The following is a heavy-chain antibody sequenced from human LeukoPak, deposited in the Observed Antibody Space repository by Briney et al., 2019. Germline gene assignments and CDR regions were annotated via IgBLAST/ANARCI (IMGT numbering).Heavy chain of an antibody. Sequence: PSQTLSLTCTVSGNSFSHGGYYWNWLRQPPGKGLEWIGYIYHSGDAHYNPSLKSRLTISLDKSKKQFSLNLSSVSAADTAMYYCASLTLDPCCIIGNCHATFDIWGQGKMVTVSS. J-gene: IGHJ3*02. D-gene: IGHD1-20*01. CDR3: ASLTLDPCCIIGNCHATFDI. CDR2: IYHSGDA. V-gene: IGHV4-30-2*01. CDR1: GNSFSHGGYY.